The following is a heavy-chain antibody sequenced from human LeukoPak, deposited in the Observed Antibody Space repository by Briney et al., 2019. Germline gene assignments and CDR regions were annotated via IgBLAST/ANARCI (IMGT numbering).Heavy chain of an antibody. Sequence: PGGSLRLSCAASGLTFSSHWMHWVRQPTGKGLEWVSAIGVAANTFYSGSVKGRFTISRENAKNSLFLLMTSLRADDTAVYYCARQNTPHGNFDYWGQGILVTVSS. J-gene: IGHJ4*02. CDR2: IGVAANT. V-gene: IGHV3-13*01. CDR3: ARQNTPHGNFDY. CDR1: GLTFSSHW. D-gene: IGHD1-26*01.